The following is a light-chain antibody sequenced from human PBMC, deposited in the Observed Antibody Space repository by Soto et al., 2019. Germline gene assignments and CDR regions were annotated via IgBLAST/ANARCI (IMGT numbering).Light chain of an antibody. Sequence: AIQMTQSPSSLSASVGDRVTITCRASQGVSNDVGWYQQKPGKAPRLLIYAASTLQSGVPSRFSGSQSATDFTLTIRSLQPEDFATYYCLQDFAYPLTFGGGTKVEIK. V-gene: IGKV1-6*01. CDR3: LQDFAYPLT. CDR1: QGVSND. J-gene: IGKJ4*01. CDR2: AAS.